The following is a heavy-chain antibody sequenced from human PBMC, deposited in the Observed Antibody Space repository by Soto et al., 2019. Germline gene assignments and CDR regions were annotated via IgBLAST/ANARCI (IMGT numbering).Heavy chain of an antibody. D-gene: IGHD6-19*01. CDR3: ARARRAQYSSGSWFDP. Sequence: ASVKVSCKASGYTFTGYYMHWVRQAPGQGLEWMGWINPNSGGTNYAQKFQGWVTMTRDTSISTAYMELSRLRSDDTAVYYCARARRAQYSSGSWFDPWGQGTLVTVS. CDR1: GYTFTGYY. V-gene: IGHV1-2*04. J-gene: IGHJ5*02. CDR2: INPNSGGT.